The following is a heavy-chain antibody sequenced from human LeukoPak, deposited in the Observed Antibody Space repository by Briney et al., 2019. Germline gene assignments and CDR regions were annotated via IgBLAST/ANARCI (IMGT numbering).Heavy chain of an antibody. J-gene: IGHJ4*02. Sequence: GGPLSLLCTVSGFTFSRCEKSWLRQAPGKGLEWVSYISSSGSTIYYEDSVKGRFAISRDNAKNSLYLQMNSLRAEDTAVCYCARERAGSGWLIDCWGQGTLVTVSS. V-gene: IGHV3-48*03. CDR1: GFTFSRCE. CDR3: ARERAGSGWLIDC. D-gene: IGHD6-19*01. CDR2: ISSSGSTI.